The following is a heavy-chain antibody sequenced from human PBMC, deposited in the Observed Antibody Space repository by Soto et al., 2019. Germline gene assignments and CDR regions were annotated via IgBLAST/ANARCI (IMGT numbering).Heavy chain of an antibody. CDR1: DDSINSDKYY. CDR2: IYYRGNA. V-gene: IGHV4-39*01. CDR3: ARREGLATCSYYFDF. J-gene: IGHJ4*02. Sequence: SETLSLTCSVSDDSINSDKYYWGWIRQPPGKGLEWIGSIYYRGNAYYNPSLQTRVTISLDKSKSQFSLKLNSVTAADSAVYYCARREGLATCSYYFDFWGPGALVTSPQ. D-gene: IGHD3-9*01.